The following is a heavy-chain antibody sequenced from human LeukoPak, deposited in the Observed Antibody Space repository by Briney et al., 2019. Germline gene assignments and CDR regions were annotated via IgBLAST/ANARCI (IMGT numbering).Heavy chain of an antibody. CDR1: GFTFSSYG. CDR3: AKDYGAHVGMDV. D-gene: IGHD4-17*01. J-gene: IGHJ6*02. CDR2: ISYDGSNK. Sequence: PGRSLRLSCAASGFTFSSYGMHWVRQAPGKGLEWVAVISYDGSNKYYADSVKGRFTISRDNSKNTLYLQMNSLRAEDTAVYYCAKDYGAHVGMDVWGQGTTVTVSS. V-gene: IGHV3-30*18.